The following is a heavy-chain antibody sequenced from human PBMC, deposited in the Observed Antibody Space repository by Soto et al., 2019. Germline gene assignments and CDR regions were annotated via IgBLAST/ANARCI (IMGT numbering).Heavy chain of an antibody. D-gene: IGHD4-17*01. CDR1: GGTFSSYT. CDR3: ARDDYGDPNFDH. J-gene: IGHJ4*02. Sequence: SVKVSCEASGGTFSSYTISWVRQAPGQGLEWMGRIIPILGIANYAQKFQGRVTITADKSTSTAYMELSSLRSEDTAVYYCARDDYGDPNFDHWGQGTLVTVSS. CDR2: IIPILGIA. V-gene: IGHV1-69*04.